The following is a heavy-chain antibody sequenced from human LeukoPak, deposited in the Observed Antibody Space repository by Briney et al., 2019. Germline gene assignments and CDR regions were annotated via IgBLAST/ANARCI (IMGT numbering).Heavy chain of an antibody. V-gene: IGHV1-3*01. D-gene: IGHD3-3*01. CDR2: INAGNGNT. Sequence: ASVKVSCKASGYTFTSYAMHWVRQAPGQRLEWMGWINAGNGNTKYSQKFQGRVTITRDTSASTAYMELSSLRSEDTAVYYCARGSGGVWLLFYLPNIDYWGQGTLVTVSS. CDR3: ARGSGGVWLLFYLPNIDY. CDR1: GYTFTSYA. J-gene: IGHJ4*02.